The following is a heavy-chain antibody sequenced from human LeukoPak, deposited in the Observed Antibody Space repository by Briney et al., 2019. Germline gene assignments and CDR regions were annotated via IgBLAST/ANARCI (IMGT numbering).Heavy chain of an antibody. D-gene: IGHD6-25*01. CDR3: ARGRGGYYDF. CDR2: ITTNGGST. Sequence: PGGSLRPSCAASGFTFNTYPMHWVRQAPGKGLEYVSAITTNGGSTYYADSVKGRFTISRDNSKNTLSLQMGSLRAEDMAVYYCARGRGGYYDFWGQGTLVTVSS. J-gene: IGHJ4*02. V-gene: IGHV3-64*02. CDR1: GFTFNTYP.